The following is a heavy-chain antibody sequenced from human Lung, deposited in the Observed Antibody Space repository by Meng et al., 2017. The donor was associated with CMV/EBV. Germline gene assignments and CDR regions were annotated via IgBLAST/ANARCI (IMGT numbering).Heavy chain of an antibody. CDR3: AKSSDNGWSS. Sequence: VQLVQSGAEVKRPGASVKISCQASGYSFSGFYLNWARQTPGHGLEWLGRVNPISDDTHLAQKFEGRITVTRGATINTAFMXLTRLRPDDTAVYYCAKSSDNGWSSWGPGTLVTVSS. CDR1: GYSFSGFY. CDR2: VNPISDDT. J-gene: IGHJ4*01. D-gene: IGHD6-19*01. V-gene: IGHV1-2*06.